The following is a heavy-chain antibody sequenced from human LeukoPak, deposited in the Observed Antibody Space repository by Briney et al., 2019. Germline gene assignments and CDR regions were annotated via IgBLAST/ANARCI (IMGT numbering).Heavy chain of an antibody. D-gene: IGHD3-10*01. Sequence: KSGGSLRLSCAASGIPFNKAWVSWVRQAPGKGLEWVGRIKSKSDGGTTDYAAPVKGRFTISRDDSKNTLYLQMDSLKTEDTAVYYCTLIGILFGDLEGFDFWGQGSLVTVSS. J-gene: IGHJ4*02. CDR3: TLIGILFGDLEGFDF. CDR1: GIPFNKAW. CDR2: IKSKSDGGTT. V-gene: IGHV3-15*01.